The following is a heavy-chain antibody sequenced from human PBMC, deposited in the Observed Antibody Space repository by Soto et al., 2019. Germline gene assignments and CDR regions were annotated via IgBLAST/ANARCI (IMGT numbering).Heavy chain of an antibody. V-gene: IGHV1-2*04. D-gene: IGHD3-3*01. J-gene: IGHJ6*01. CDR3: ARGIRFLEWLVPYYYGMHV. CDR1: GYTFTGYY. CDR2: INPNSGGT. Sequence: ASVKVSCKASGYTFTGYYMHWVRQAPGQGLEWMGWINPNSGGTNYAQKFQGWVTMTRDTSISTAYMELSRLRSDDTAVYYCARGIRFLEWLVPYYYGMHVWGQGTTVTVSS.